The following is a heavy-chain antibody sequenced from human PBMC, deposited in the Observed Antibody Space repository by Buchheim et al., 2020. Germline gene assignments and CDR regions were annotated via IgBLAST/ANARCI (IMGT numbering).Heavy chain of an antibody. V-gene: IGHV4-59*08. D-gene: IGHD3-16*01. CDR2: GYYSGTT. Sequence: QVQLQESGPGLVKPSETLSLTCNVSGDSITDYFWSWVRQAPGKGLEWVGYGYYSGTTSYNPSLNSRATILFKTSRRRDSLHLTSVTAADTAVYYCARRTLGNGMDVWGQGTT. CDR3: ARRTLGNGMDV. J-gene: IGHJ6*01. CDR1: GDSITDYF.